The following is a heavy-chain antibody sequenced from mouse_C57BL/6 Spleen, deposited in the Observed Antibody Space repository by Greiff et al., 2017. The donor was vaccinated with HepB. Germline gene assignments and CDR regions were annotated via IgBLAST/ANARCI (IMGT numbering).Heavy chain of an antibody. Sequence: EVKLQESGPELVKPGDSVKISCKASGYSFTGYFMNWVMQSHGKSLEWIGRINPYNGDTFYNQKFKGKATLTVDKSSSTAHMELRSLTSEDSAVYYCARGDDGYFYYFDYWGQGTTLTVSS. CDR1: GYSFTGYF. CDR3: ARGDDGYFYYFDY. J-gene: IGHJ2*01. V-gene: IGHV1-20*01. CDR2: INPYNGDT. D-gene: IGHD2-3*01.